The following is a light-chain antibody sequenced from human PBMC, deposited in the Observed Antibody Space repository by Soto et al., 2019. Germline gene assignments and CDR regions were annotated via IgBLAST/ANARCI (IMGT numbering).Light chain of an antibody. Sequence: QSVLTQPPSVSGAPGQRVTISCTGSSFNIGAGYDVHWYQQLPGTAPKLLIYNNINRPSGVPDRFSGSKSGTSASLATTGLQPEDEADYYCQSYDTMLSGPGVFGGGTKLTV. CDR3: QSYDTMLSGPGV. CDR2: NNI. CDR1: SFNIGAGYD. V-gene: IGLV1-40*01. J-gene: IGLJ2*01.